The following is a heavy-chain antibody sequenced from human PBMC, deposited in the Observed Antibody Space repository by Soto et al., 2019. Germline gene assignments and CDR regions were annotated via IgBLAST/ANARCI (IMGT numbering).Heavy chain of an antibody. Sequence: SWTXSLTCTFAVVSSYIGSYYLSWIRQHPGEGLDWIGYIFSSGSTFYNPSLKSRVSISMDTSTKSFSLNLRSVTAADTAVYYCARNIQADHSQVVFESCGQGPLV. CDR3: ARNIQADHSQVVFES. CDR2: IFSSGST. CDR1: VVSSYIGSYY. V-gene: IGHV4-31*03. D-gene: IGHD2-15*01. J-gene: IGHJ4*02.